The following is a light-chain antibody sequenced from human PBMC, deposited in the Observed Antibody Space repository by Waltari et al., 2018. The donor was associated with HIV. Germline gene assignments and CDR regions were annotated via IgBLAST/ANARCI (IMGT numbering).Light chain of an antibody. CDR1: QSVYHS. J-gene: IGKJ1*01. Sequence: TQSPATLSVSPGERVTLSCRASQSVYHSLSWYQQKPGQAPRLLSYEASTRATGVPVRFSGSGFGTEFTLTISSLQSEDFAIYFCQEDNDWPIWTFGQGTKVE. V-gene: IGKV3-15*01. CDR3: QEDNDWPIWT. CDR2: EAS.